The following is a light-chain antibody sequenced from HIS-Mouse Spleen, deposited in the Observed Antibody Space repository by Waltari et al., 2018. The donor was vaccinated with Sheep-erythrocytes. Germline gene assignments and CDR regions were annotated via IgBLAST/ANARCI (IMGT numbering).Light chain of an antibody. J-gene: IGKJ4*01. CDR1: HSISSY. CDR2: AES. Sequence: DIQMTQSPSSLSASVGDRVTITCRASHSISSYLNWYQQQPGKAAKLLIYAESSLQSGVPSRFSGSGAETDFPLTISSLQPEDFATYYCQQSYSTPPTFGGGTKVEIK. CDR3: QQSYSTPPT. V-gene: IGKV1-39*01.